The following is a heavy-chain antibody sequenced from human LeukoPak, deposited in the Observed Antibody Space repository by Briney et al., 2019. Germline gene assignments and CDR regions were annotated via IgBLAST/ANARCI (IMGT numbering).Heavy chain of an antibody. J-gene: IGHJ5*02. Sequence: SETLSLTCTVSGGSISSGDYYWSWIRQHPGEGLEWIGYIYSSRRTYYSPSLKSRVTMSIDTSKNQFSLKLGSVTAADTAVYYCARETCGYHNCFDPWGQGTLVTVSS. CDR2: IYSSRRT. CDR3: ARETCGYHNCFDP. CDR1: GGSISSGDYY. D-gene: IGHD3-16*02. V-gene: IGHV4-31*03.